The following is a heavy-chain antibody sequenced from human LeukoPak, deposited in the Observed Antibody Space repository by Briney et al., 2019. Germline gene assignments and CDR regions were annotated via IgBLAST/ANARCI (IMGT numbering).Heavy chain of an antibody. J-gene: IGHJ5*02. CDR1: GGSFSGYY. Sequence: SSETLSLTCAVYGGSFSGYYWSWVRQPPGKGLEWIGEINHSGSTNYNPSLKSRVTISVDTSKNQLSLKLSSVTAADTAVYYCARLGDDFWSGYSNWFDPWGQGTLVTVSS. CDR3: ARLGDDFWSGYSNWFDP. V-gene: IGHV4-34*01. CDR2: INHSGST. D-gene: IGHD3-3*01.